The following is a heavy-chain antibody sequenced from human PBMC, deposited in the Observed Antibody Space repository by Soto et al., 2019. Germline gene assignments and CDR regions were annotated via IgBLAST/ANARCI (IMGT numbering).Heavy chain of an antibody. J-gene: IGHJ6*02. Sequence: SETLSLTCTVSGGSISSSSYYWGWIRQPPGKGLEWIGSIYYSGSTYYNPSLKSRVTISVDTSKNQFSLKLSSVTAADTAVYYCARPAGSSKFYGMDVWGQGTTVTVSS. CDR1: GGSISSSSYY. CDR3: ARPAGSSKFYGMDV. D-gene: IGHD2-2*01. CDR2: IYYSGST. V-gene: IGHV4-39*01.